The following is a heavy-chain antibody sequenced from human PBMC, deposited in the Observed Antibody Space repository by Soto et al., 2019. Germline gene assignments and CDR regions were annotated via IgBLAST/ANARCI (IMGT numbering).Heavy chain of an antibody. V-gene: IGHV4-31*03. CDR1: GGSISSGGYY. CDR3: ARDMGYCSSTSCYGDWFDP. CDR2: IYYSGST. D-gene: IGHD2-2*01. Sequence: KTSETLSLTCTVSGGSISSGGYYWSWIRQHPGKGLEWIGYIYYSGSTYYNPSLKSRVTISVDTSKNQFSLKLSSVTAADTAVYYCARDMGYCSSTSCYGDWFDPWGQGTLVTVSS. J-gene: IGHJ5*02.